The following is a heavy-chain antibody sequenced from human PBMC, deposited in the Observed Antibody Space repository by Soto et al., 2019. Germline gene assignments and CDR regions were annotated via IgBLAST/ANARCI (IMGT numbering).Heavy chain of an antibody. CDR2: INPNSGGT. CDR3: ARDRRYSSSGPIGY. J-gene: IGHJ4*02. V-gene: IGHV1-2*02. D-gene: IGHD6-6*01. CDR1: GYTFTGYY. Sequence: QVQLVQSGAEVKKPGASVKVSCKASGYTFTGYYMHWVRQAPGQGPEWMGWINPNSGGTNYAQKVQGRVTMTRDTSISTAYMELSRLRSDDTAVYYCARDRRYSSSGPIGYWGQGTLVTVSS.